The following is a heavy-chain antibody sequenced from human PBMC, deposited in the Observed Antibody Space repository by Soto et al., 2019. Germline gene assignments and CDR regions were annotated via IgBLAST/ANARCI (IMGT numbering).Heavy chain of an antibody. CDR2: ISSSSSYI. J-gene: IGHJ4*02. Sequence: GGSLRLSCAASGFTFSSYSMNWVRQAPGKGLEWVSSISSSSSYIYYADSVKGRFTISRDNAKNSLYLQMNSLRAEDTAVYYCARCSDDYGDYYFDYWGQGTLVTVSS. CDR3: ARCSDDYGDYYFDY. V-gene: IGHV3-21*01. D-gene: IGHD4-17*01. CDR1: GFTFSSYS.